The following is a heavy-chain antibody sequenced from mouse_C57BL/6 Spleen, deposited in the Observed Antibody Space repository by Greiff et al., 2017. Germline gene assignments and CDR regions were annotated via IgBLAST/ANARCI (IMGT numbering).Heavy chain of an antibody. CDR1: GFNIKDYY. V-gene: IGHV14-2*01. Sequence: VQLQQSGAELVKPGASVKLSCTASGFNIKDYYMHWVKQRPEQGLEWIGRLDPEDGETKYAPKFQGKATITADKSSNTAYLQLSSLTSEDTAVYYCAREWTTAYYFDYWGQGTTLTVSS. D-gene: IGHD1-2*01. CDR2: LDPEDGET. CDR3: AREWTTAYYFDY. J-gene: IGHJ2*01.